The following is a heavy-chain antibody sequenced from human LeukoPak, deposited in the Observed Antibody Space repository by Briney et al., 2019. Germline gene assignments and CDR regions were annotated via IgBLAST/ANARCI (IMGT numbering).Heavy chain of an antibody. D-gene: IGHD3-22*01. V-gene: IGHV4-61*02. CDR1: GGSISSSNYY. Sequence: SQTLSLTCSVSGGSISSSNYYWSWIRQPAGKGLEWIGRIYTSESTNYNPSLKSRVTISVDTSRNQFSLKLSSVTAADTAVYYCAQGGYYDSSGPRDYWGQGTLVTVSS. J-gene: IGHJ4*02. CDR2: IYTSEST. CDR3: AQGGYYDSSGPRDY.